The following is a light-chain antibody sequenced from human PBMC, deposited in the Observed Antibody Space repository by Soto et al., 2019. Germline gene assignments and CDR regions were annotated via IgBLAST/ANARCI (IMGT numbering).Light chain of an antibody. Sequence: DIRMTQSPSSVSAAVGDRVTITCRASQGISSWLAWFQQKPGKAPNLLIYGASNLQSGVPSRFSGSESGTDFTLTISSLQPEDFATYYCQQANISLFNFGPGTKVDMK. CDR1: QGISSW. CDR2: GAS. J-gene: IGKJ3*01. V-gene: IGKV1-12*01. CDR3: QQANISLFN.